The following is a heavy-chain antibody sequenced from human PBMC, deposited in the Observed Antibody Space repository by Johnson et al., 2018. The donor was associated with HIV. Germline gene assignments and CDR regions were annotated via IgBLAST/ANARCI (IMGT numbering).Heavy chain of an antibody. Sequence: QVQLVESGGGLIQPGGSLRLSCAASGFTFSSYAMHWVRQAPGKGLEWVAVISYDGSNKYYADSVKGRFTISRDNSKNTLYLQMNSLRAEDTAVYYCAKEGTYYKLWSGYPKGDDFDIWGQGTMVTVSS. CDR3: AKEGTYYKLWSGYPKGDDFDI. CDR1: GFTFSSYA. D-gene: IGHD3-3*01. J-gene: IGHJ3*02. CDR2: ISYDGSNK. V-gene: IGHV3-30-3*01.